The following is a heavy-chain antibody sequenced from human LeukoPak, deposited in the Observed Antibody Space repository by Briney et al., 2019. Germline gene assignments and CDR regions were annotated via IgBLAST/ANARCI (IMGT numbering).Heavy chain of an antibody. CDR2: ISSSSSYI. J-gene: IGHJ4*02. V-gene: IGHV3-21*01. D-gene: IGHD5-12*01. CDR1: GLTFSSDS. CDR3: ARAGSVATTPFDY. Sequence: GGSLRLSCAASGLTFSSDSMKWVRQAPGKGLEWVTSISSSSSYIYYADSVKGRFTISRDNAKNSLYLQMNSLRAEDTAVYYCARAGSVATTPFDYWGQGTLVTVSS.